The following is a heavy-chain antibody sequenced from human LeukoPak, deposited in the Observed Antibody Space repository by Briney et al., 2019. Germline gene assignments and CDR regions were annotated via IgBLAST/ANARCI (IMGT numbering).Heavy chain of an antibody. J-gene: IGHJ4*02. V-gene: IGHV4-39*02. CDR2: IYYSGST. CDR3: AREVVFYYDSSGYLDY. D-gene: IGHD3-22*01. Sequence: SETLSLTCTVSGGSISSSSYYWGWIRQPPGKGLEWIGIIYYSGSTYYNPSLKSRVTISVDTSKNQFSLNLSSVTAADTAVYYCAREVVFYYDSSGYLDYWGQGTLVTVSS. CDR1: GGSISSSSYY.